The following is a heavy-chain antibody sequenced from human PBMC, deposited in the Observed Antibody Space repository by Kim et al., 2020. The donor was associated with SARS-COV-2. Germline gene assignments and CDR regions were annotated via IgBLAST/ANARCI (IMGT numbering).Heavy chain of an antibody. D-gene: IGHD2-2*01. J-gene: IGHJ5*02. CDR1: GYTFTSYG. CDR3: ARDLSSTSPPPTYNWFDP. Sequence: ASVKVSCKASGYTFTSYGISWVRQAPGQGLDWMGCISAYNGNTNYAQKLQGRVTMTTDTSTSTAYMELRSLRSDDTAVYYCARDLSSTSPPPTYNWFDPWGQGTLVTVSS. V-gene: IGHV1-18*01. CDR2: ISAYNGNT.